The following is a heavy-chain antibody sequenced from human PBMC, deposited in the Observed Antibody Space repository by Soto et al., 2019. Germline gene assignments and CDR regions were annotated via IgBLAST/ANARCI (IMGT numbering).Heavy chain of an antibody. J-gene: IGHJ5*02. Sequence: QVQLVQSGAEVKKPGSSVKVSCKASGGTFSSYAISWVRQAPGQGLEWMGGIIPIFGTANYAQKFQGRVTITADESTSTAYMELSSLRSGDTSVYYCTGVVRGVRGGARFDPWGQGTLVTVSS. CDR1: GGTFSSYA. CDR2: IIPIFGTA. CDR3: TGVVRGVRGGARFDP. D-gene: IGHD3-10*01. V-gene: IGHV1-69*01.